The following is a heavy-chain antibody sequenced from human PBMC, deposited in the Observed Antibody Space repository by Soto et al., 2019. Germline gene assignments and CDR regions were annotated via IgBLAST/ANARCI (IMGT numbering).Heavy chain of an antibody. CDR3: ARGKTTWGDAFDI. Sequence: ASVNGACKTSGYTYTRYGGSWVRQAPGQGLEWMGWISAYNGNTNYAQKLQGRVTMTTDTSTSTAYMELRSLRSDDTAVYYCARGKTTWGDAFDIWGQGTMVTVSS. CDR2: ISAYNGNT. J-gene: IGHJ3*02. D-gene: IGHD1-7*01. V-gene: IGHV1-18*01. CDR1: GYTYTRYG.